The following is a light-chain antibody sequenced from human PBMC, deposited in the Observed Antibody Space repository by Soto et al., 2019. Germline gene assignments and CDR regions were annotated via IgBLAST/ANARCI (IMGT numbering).Light chain of an antibody. J-gene: IGKJ2*01. CDR1: QSISSY. Sequence: DIRMNQSPSSLSASVGDRVTITCRASQSISSYLNWYQHKPGKAPNLLIYSTSTLQSGVPSRFSGSGSGTDFTLTISSLQPEDFAAYYCQQSFITPYTFGQGTKLEI. V-gene: IGKV1-39*01. CDR2: STS. CDR3: QQSFITPYT.